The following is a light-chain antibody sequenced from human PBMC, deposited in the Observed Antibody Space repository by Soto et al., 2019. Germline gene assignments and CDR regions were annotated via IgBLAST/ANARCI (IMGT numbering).Light chain of an antibody. Sequence: IQMTQSPSFLSASVGDRVTITCRASQSISNYLNWYQQKPGKAPKLLIYAASSMQNEVPSRFSGSGSGTDFTLTIISLQPEDFATYYCQQNYSTRWTFGQGTKVEIK. V-gene: IGKV1-39*01. J-gene: IGKJ1*01. CDR2: AAS. CDR3: QQNYSTRWT. CDR1: QSISNY.